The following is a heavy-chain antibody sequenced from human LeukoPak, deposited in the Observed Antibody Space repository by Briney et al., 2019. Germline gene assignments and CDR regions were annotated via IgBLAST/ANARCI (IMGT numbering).Heavy chain of an antibody. Sequence: GGSLRLSCAASGFTFSTYWMHWVRHAPGKGLVWVSRVNGDGSSTNYADSVKGRFTISRDNAKNTLYLQMNSLRAEDTAVYYCARDGIAAVDFDYWGQGILVTVSS. CDR2: VNGDGSST. CDR1: GFTFSTYW. J-gene: IGHJ4*02. V-gene: IGHV3-74*01. CDR3: ARDGIAAVDFDY. D-gene: IGHD6-13*01.